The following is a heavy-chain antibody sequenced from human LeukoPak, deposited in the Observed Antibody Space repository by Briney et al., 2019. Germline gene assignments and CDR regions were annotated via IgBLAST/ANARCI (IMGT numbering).Heavy chain of an antibody. J-gene: IGHJ5*02. CDR3: ARSLLSAGSGSYGFDP. V-gene: IGHV4-30-4*01. CDR1: GGSISSGDYY. Sequence: TSQTQTHTCGVSGGSISSGDYYWSWIRQPPRKGLEWIGHICYSGSTHRNPFLKSRVIISVATSKNQFSLKLSSVTATDTAVYYCARSLLSAGSGSYGFDPWGQGTLVTVSS. D-gene: IGHD3-10*01. CDR2: ICYSGST.